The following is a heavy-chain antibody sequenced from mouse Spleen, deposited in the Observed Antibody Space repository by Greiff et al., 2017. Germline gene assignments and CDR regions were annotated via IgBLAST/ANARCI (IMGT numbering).Heavy chain of an antibody. V-gene: IGHV1-18*01. J-gene: IGHJ3*01. D-gene: IGHD2-14*01. CDR2: INPNNGGT. CDR3: ASRYDGLGRAWFAY. CDR1: GYTFTDYN. Sequence: EVQLQQSGPELVKPGASVKIPCKASGYTFTDYNMDWVKQSHGKSLEWIGDINPNNGGTIYNQKFKGKATLTVDKSSSTAYMELRSLTSEDTAVYYCASRYDGLGRAWFAYWGQGTLVTVSA.